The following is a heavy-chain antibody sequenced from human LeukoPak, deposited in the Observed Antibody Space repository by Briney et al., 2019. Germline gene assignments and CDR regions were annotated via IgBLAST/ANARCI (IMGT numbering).Heavy chain of an antibody. Sequence: SETLSLTCAVYGGSFSGYYWSWIRLPPGKGLEWIGEIDHSGTTTYNPSLNSRVTISVDTSKNQFSLKLSSVTAADTAVYYCARGSIADRLSTWGQGNLVTVSS. CDR2: IDHSGTT. CDR1: GGSFSGYY. D-gene: IGHD6-6*01. J-gene: IGHJ5*02. V-gene: IGHV4-34*01. CDR3: ARGSIADRLST.